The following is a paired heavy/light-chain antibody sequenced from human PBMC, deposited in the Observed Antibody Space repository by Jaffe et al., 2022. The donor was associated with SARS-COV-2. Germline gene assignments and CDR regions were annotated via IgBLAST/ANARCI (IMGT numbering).Light chain of an antibody. CDR3: QQANSFPLT. J-gene: IGKJ4*01. V-gene: IGKV1-12*01. Sequence: DIQMTQSPSSVSASVGDRVTITCRASQGLTSSLAWYQQKPGKAPKVLIYSASSLQSGVPSRFSGSGSGTDFTLTISSLHPEDFATYYCQQANSFPLTFGGGTKVEIK. CDR1: QGLTSS. CDR2: SAS.
Heavy chain of an antibody. J-gene: IGHJ4*02. D-gene: IGHD1-26*01. CDR3: AKGLYSGSYWYYFDY. V-gene: IGHV3-23*04. CDR2: ISGSGGST. Sequence: EVQLVESGGDLVQPGGSLRLSCVASGFTFSSYAMSWVRQAPGKGLEWVSGISGSGGSTYYADSVKGRFTISRDNSKNTLYLQMNSLRAEDTAVYYCAKGLYSGSYWYYFDYWGQGTLVTVSS. CDR1: GFTFSSYA.